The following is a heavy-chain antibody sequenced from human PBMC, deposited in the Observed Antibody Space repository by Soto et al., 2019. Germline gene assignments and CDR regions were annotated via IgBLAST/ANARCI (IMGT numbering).Heavy chain of an antibody. J-gene: IGHJ6*03. V-gene: IGHV4-34*01. CDR3: ALTYYDILSGSRTGYYMDV. D-gene: IGHD3-9*01. CDR1: GGSFSGYY. Sequence: LSLTCAVYGGSFSGYYWSRIRQPPGKGLEWIGEINHSGSTNYNPSLKSRVTISVDTSKNQFSLKLSSVTAADTAVYYCALTYYDILSGSRTGYYMDVWGKGTTVTVSS. CDR2: INHSGST.